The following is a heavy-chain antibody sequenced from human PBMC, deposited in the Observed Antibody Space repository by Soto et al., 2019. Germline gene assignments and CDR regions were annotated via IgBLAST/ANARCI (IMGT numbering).Heavy chain of an antibody. J-gene: IGHJ6*02. D-gene: IGHD5-18*01. CDR3: ARGFPPDLYRYGYYCYGMDV. V-gene: IGHV4-30-2*01. Sequence: SETLSRTGAVSGGSISSGGYSWSWIRQPPGKGLEWIGYIYHSGSTYYNPSLKSRVTISVDRSKNQFSLKLSSVTAADTAVYYCARGFPPDLYRYGYYCYGMDVWGQGTTVTVSS. CDR2: IYHSGST. CDR1: GGSISSGGYS.